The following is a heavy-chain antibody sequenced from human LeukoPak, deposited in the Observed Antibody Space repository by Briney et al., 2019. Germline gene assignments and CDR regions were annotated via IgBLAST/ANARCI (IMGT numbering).Heavy chain of an antibody. CDR2: IYYSGST. CDR3: ARASHDYGDYSHFDY. CDR1: GGSISSSSYY. Sequence: PSETLSLTCTVSGGSISSSSYYWGWIRQPPGKGLEWIGSIYYSGSTYYNPSLKSRVTISVDTSKNQFSLKLSSVTAADTAVYYCARASHDYGDYSHFDYWGQGTLVAVSS. J-gene: IGHJ4*02. V-gene: IGHV4-39*07. D-gene: IGHD4-17*01.